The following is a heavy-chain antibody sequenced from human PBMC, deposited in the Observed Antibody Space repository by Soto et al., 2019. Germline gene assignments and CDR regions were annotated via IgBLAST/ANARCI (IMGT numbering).Heavy chain of an antibody. D-gene: IGHD3-10*01. CDR3: ATGGGGYFTY. J-gene: IGHJ4*02. CDR2: IKSDGSYT. Sequence: EVQLVESGGGLVQPGGSLRLSCAASGFTFNTYWMQWVRQAPGKGLVWVSRIKSDGSYTNYADSVKGRFTISRDNAKNTLFFQMNSLGAEDTVVYYCATGGGGYFTYWGQGTLVTVSS. CDR1: GFTFNTYW. V-gene: IGHV3-74*01.